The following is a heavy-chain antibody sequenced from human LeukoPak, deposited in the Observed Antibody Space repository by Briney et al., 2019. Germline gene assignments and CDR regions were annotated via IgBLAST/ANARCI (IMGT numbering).Heavy chain of an antibody. Sequence: PGGSLRLSCAASGLTFSSYGMQWVRQAPGKGLEWAAFIWYDGSNKYYADSVKGRFTISRDTSKNTLYLQMNSLKADDTAVYYCARDDCSITSRYGYWGQGTLVIVSS. V-gene: IGHV3-33*01. CDR1: GLTFSSYG. CDR2: IWYDGSNK. D-gene: IGHD2-2*01. CDR3: ARDDCSITSRYGY. J-gene: IGHJ4*02.